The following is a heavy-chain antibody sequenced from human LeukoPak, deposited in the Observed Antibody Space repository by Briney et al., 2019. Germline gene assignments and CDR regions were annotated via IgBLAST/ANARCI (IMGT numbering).Heavy chain of an antibody. CDR1: GGSIRSYY. J-gene: IGHJ3*02. V-gene: IGHV4-59*01. Sequence: SETLSLTCIVSGGSIRSYYWSWIRQPPGKGLEWIGYIYYSGSTNYNPSPKSRVTISVDTSKNQLSLKVSSVTAADTAVYYCARDLQWLAFDIWGQGTMVTVSS. CDR2: IYYSGST. CDR3: ARDLQWLAFDI. D-gene: IGHD6-19*01.